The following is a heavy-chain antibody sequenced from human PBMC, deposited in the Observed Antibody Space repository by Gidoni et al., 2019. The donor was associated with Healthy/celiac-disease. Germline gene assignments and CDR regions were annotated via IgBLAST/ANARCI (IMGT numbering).Heavy chain of an antibody. V-gene: IGHV3-30*18. CDR2: ISYDGTKT. D-gene: IGHD3-9*01. J-gene: IGHJ4*02. CDR3: AKGAYYDILTAEYPFDY. Sequence: QVQLVESGGGVVQPGRSLRPSCAASGFTFSYYGLYWVRQAPGKGLEWVAIISYDGTKTYYADSVKGRFTISRDNSKNTLHLQMNSLRTEDTAVYYCAKGAYYDILTAEYPFDYWGQGTLVTVSS. CDR1: GFTFSYYG.